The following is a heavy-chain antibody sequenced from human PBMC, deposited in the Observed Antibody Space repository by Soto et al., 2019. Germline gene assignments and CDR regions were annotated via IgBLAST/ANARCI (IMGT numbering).Heavy chain of an antibody. Sequence: EVQLLESGGGLVQPGGSLRLSCAASGFTFSSYAMSWVRQAPGKGLEWVSAISGSGGSTYYADSVKGRFTISRDNSKNTLYVQMNSLRAEDTAVYYCANGGSIGTQQLAARTFDYWGQGTLVTVSS. CDR1: GFTFSSYA. J-gene: IGHJ4*02. V-gene: IGHV3-23*01. D-gene: IGHD6-13*01. CDR3: ANGGSIGTQQLAARTFDY. CDR2: ISGSGGST.